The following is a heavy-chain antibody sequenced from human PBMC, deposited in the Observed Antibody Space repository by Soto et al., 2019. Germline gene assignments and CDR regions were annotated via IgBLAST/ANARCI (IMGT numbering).Heavy chain of an antibody. Sequence: GGSLRLSCAASGFTFDDYAMHWVRQVPGKGLEWVAGIYWNSVSIGYADSVKGRFTISRDNAKNSLYLQMNTLRAEDTALYYCAKDYRYGDYGIGNAFDVWGQGTMVTVSS. CDR2: IYWNSVSI. CDR1: GFTFDDYA. V-gene: IGHV3-9*01. CDR3: AKDYRYGDYGIGNAFDV. D-gene: IGHD4-17*01. J-gene: IGHJ3*01.